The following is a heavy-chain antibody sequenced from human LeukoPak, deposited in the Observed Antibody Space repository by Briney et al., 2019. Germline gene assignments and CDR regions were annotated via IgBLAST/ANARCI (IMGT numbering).Heavy chain of an antibody. CDR2: INSDGSST. Sequence: PGGSLRLSCGASGFNFSTYWMQWVRQDPGKGLVWVSRINSDGSSTAYADSVKGRFTISRDNARNTLYLQMNSLRTEDTAVYYCTRSCYPLWFGGRYFFDSWGQGTPVTVSS. CDR1: GFNFSTYW. J-gene: IGHJ4*02. D-gene: IGHD3-10*01. V-gene: IGHV3-74*01. CDR3: TRSCYPLWFGGRYFFDS.